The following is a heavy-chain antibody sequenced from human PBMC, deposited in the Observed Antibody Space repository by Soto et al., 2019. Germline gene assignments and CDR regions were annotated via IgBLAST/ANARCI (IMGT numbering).Heavy chain of an antibody. J-gene: IGHJ5*02. V-gene: IGHV1-69*01. CDR3: AGSYYYGSGSYYRFGGFDP. Sequence: QVQLVQYGAEVKKPGSSVKVSCKASGGTFSSYAISWVRQAPGQGLEWMGGIIPIFGTANYAQKFQGRVTITADESTCTSYMELSSLRSEDTAVYYCAGSYYYGSGSYYRFGGFDPWGQGTLVTVSS. D-gene: IGHD3-10*01. CDR2: IIPIFGTA. CDR1: GGTFSSYA.